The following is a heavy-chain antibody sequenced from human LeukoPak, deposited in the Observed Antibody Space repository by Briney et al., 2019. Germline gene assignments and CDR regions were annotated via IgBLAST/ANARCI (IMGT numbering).Heavy chain of an antibody. CDR1: GGTFSSYA. CDR3: ARAQNPDYGDYGLDRYYYYYGMDV. J-gene: IGHJ6*02. V-gene: IGHV1-69*01. CDR2: IIPIFGTA. Sequence: VASVKVSCKASGGTFSSYAISWVRQAPGQGLEWMGGIIPIFGTANYAQKFQGRVTITADESTSTAYMELSSLRFEDTAVYYCARAQNPDYGDYGLDRYYYYYGMDVWGQGTTVTVSS. D-gene: IGHD4-17*01.